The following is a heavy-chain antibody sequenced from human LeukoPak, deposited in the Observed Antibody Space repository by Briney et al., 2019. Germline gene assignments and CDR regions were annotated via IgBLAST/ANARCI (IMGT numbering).Heavy chain of an antibody. CDR1: GGSISYYY. CDR2: IYSSGST. Sequence: SETLSLTCTVSGGSISYYYWSWIRQPAGKGLEWIGRIYSSGSTNYNPSLKSRVTMSLDTSKNQFSLKLSSVTAADTAVYYCARAAHSGSLAPFDYWGQGTLVTVSS. D-gene: IGHD1-26*01. J-gene: IGHJ4*02. V-gene: IGHV4-4*07. CDR3: ARAAHSGSLAPFDY.